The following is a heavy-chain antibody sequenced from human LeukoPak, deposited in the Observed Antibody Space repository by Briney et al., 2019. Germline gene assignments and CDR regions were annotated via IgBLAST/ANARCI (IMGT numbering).Heavy chain of an antibody. Sequence: SETLSLTCTVSGDSVSNDRYYWTWIRQSPGKGLQWIAYIRYSGHTNYNPSLDTRVTISLDASKNQLSLRLYSVTAADTAMYYCARYNWNTWFDPWGQGALVTVSS. CDR2: IRYSGHT. CDR3: ARYNWNTWFDP. D-gene: IGHD1-1*01. V-gene: IGHV4-61*01. CDR1: GDSVSNDRYY. J-gene: IGHJ5*02.